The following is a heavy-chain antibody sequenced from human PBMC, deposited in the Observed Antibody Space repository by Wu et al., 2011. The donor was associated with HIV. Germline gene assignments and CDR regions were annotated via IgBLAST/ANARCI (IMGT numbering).Heavy chain of an antibody. D-gene: IGHD1-1*01. CDR1: GYTFTGYH. J-gene: IGHJ4*02. CDR2: INPNSGGT. V-gene: IGHV1-2*02. CDR3: ARVDHWNDRGFDY. Sequence: QVQLVQSGAEVRKPGASVKVSCKASGYTFTGYHMHWVRQAPGQGLEWMGWINPNSGGTNYAQKFQGRVTMTRDTSISTAYMELSRLRSDDTAVYYCARVDHWNDRGFDYWGQGTLVTVSS.